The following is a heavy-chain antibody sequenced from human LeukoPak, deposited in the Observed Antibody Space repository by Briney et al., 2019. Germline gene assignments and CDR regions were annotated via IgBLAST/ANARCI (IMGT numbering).Heavy chain of an antibody. CDR3: AAARNGELEAKVFDY. V-gene: IGHV3-48*01. Sequence: PGGSLRLSCAASGFTFSSYSMNWVRQAPGKGLEWVSYISSSSSTIYYADSVKGRFTISRDNAKNSLYLQMNSLRAEDTAVYYCAAARNGELEAKVFDYWGQGTLVTVSS. CDR2: ISSSSSTI. J-gene: IGHJ4*02. CDR1: GFTFSSYS. D-gene: IGHD3-10*01.